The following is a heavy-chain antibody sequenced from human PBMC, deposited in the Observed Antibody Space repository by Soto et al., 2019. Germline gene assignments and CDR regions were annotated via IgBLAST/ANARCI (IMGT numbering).Heavy chain of an antibody. CDR1: GFTFSSYA. CDR2: ISGSGGST. Sequence: GGSLRLSCAASGFTFSSYAMSWVRQAPGKGLEWVSAISGSGGSTYYADSVKGRFTISRDNSKNTLYLQMNSLRAEDTAVYYCAKGATMVRGVIRGYYYYGMDVWGQGTTVTVSS. V-gene: IGHV3-23*01. D-gene: IGHD3-10*01. CDR3: AKGATMVRGVIRGYYYYGMDV. J-gene: IGHJ6*02.